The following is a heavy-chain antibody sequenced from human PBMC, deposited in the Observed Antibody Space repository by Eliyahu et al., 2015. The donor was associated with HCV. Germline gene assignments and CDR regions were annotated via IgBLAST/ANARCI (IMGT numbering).Heavy chain of an antibody. CDR3: ARGYTRGRNYYSHYGLDV. CDR1: GGTFSTSA. D-gene: IGHD5-12*01. Sequence: QVRLVQSGGEVREPGSSVKVSCKASGGTFSTSALXWVRQVPGXGLEWMGGVIPLFXTPNIAQNFKDRVTISADESTNIVYLDLTNLTSADTAVYFCARGYTRGRNYYSHYGLDVWGQGTSVTVSS. J-gene: IGHJ6*02. V-gene: IGHV1-69*01. CDR2: VIPLFXTP.